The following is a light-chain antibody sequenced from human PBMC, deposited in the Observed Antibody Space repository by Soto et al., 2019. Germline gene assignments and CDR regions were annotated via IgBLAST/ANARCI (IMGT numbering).Light chain of an antibody. V-gene: IGKV3-15*01. CDR2: GAS. CDR3: QQYNNWPPFT. CDR1: QTVRNN. Sequence: EIVLTQSPATLSLSPGERATLSCRASQTVRNNYLAWYQQKPGQAPRLLIYGASTRATGIPARFSGSGSGTEFTLTISSLQSEDFAVYYCQQYNNWPPFTFGQGTRLEIK. J-gene: IGKJ5*01.